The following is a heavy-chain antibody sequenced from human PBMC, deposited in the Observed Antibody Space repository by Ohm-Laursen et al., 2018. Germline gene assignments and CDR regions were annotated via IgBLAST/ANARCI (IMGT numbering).Heavy chain of an antibody. J-gene: IGHJ1*01. CDR2: ISGSGLNT. Sequence: SLRLSCTASGFTFSNYAMSWARQAPGKGLEFVSAISGSGLNTYYADSVKGRYTISRDNSKNTHYLQMNSLSAEDTAVYYCAQTWAEVGPRGEYFQHWGQGTLVTVSS. CDR1: GFTFSNYA. D-gene: IGHD3/OR15-3a*01. V-gene: IGHV3-23*01. CDR3: AQTWAEVGPRGEYFQH.